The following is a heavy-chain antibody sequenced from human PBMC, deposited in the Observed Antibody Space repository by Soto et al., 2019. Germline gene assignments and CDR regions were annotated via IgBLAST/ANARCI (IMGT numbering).Heavy chain of an antibody. Sequence: QVTLKESGPVLVKPTETLTLTCTVSGFSLRDTRVGVSWIRQPPGKALEWLAHIFSKDETSYSTSLKSRLTTARDASKSQVVLLVTNMDPVDTATYYCARMRAGTTLDYWGLGTLVTVSS. CDR3: ARMRAGTTLDY. D-gene: IGHD1-1*01. CDR2: IFSKDET. CDR1: GFSLRDTRVG. V-gene: IGHV2-26*01. J-gene: IGHJ4*02.